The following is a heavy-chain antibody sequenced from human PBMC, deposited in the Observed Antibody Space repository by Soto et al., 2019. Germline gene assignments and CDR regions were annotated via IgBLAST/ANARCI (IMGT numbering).Heavy chain of an antibody. J-gene: IGHJ2*01. Sequence: XGSLKLSCSASGFTLSSYEMNWVRQAPGKGLEWVSYIGSDGTTIYYADSVKGRFTISRDNAKNSLYLQLNSLRAEDTAVYYCAREGCSRTNCGYFDLWGRGTLVTVSS. CDR3: AREGCSRTNCGYFDL. D-gene: IGHD2-2*01. CDR1: GFTLSSYE. V-gene: IGHV3-48*03. CDR2: IGSDGTTI.